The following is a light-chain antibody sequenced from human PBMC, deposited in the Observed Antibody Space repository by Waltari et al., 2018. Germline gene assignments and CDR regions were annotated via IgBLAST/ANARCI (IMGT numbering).Light chain of an antibody. J-gene: IGKJ4*01. V-gene: IGKV3-11*01. CDR3: QQRRSWPLT. Sequence: EIVLTQSPVTLSLSPGDRATLSCRASQSVYSYLGWYQQKPGQAPRLLIYDVFNRATGIPARFSGSGSGTDFTLTISSLEPEDFAVYYCQQRRSWPLTFGGGTKVEIK. CDR2: DVF. CDR1: QSVYSY.